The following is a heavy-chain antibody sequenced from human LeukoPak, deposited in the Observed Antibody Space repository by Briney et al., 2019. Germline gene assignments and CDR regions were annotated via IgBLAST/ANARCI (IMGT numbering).Heavy chain of an antibody. J-gene: IGHJ4*02. CDR1: GFTFSSYS. D-gene: IGHD3-16*01. CDR2: ISRSSSDI. Sequence: GGSLRLSCAASGFTFSSYSMNWVRQAPGEGLEWVSSISRSSSDIYYADSVKGRFTISSDNAKNSLYLQMNSLRAEDTAVYYCARAKRGIPVDWGQGTLVTVSS. V-gene: IGHV3-21*01. CDR3: ARAKRGIPVD.